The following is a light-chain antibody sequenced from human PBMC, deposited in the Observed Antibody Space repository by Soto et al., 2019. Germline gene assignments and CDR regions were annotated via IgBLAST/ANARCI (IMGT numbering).Light chain of an antibody. CDR3: QQTNT. J-gene: IGKJ4*01. Sequence: EIVLTQSPGTLSLSPGERATLSCRASQSVSSRYLAWYQQKPGQAPRLLIYDASARATGTPNRFSGSGSGTDFTLTISRLVPEDFAVYYCQQTNTFGGGTKVEL. CDR2: DAS. CDR1: QSVSSRY. V-gene: IGKV3-20*01.